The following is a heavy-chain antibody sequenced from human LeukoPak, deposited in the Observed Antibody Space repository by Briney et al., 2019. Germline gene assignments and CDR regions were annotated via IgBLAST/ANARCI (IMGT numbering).Heavy chain of an antibody. Sequence: PSETLSLTCAVSGDSISNNNWWTWVRQPPGKGLEWIGEIYHTGSTNHNPSLKSRVTISVDKSKDQFSLNLTSVTAADTAVYYCAITYYDILTAYYNLDYWGQGTLVTVSS. CDR1: GDSISNNNW. D-gene: IGHD3-9*01. J-gene: IGHJ4*02. CDR3: AITYYDILTAYYNLDY. V-gene: IGHV4-4*02. CDR2: IYHTGST.